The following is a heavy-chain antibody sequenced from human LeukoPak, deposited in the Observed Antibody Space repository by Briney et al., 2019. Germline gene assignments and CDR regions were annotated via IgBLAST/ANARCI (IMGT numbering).Heavy chain of an antibody. CDR2: ISYSGST. D-gene: IGHD3-10*01. CDR1: GGSISSYY. J-gene: IGHJ4*02. CDR3: ARVHGSGSQLGAYYFDY. V-gene: IGHV4-59*01. Sequence: PSETLSLTCTVSGGSISSYYWSWIRQPPGKGLEWIGYISYSGSTNYNPSLKSRVTISVDTSKNQFSLKLSSVTAADTAVYYCARVHGSGSQLGAYYFDYWGQGTLVTVSS.